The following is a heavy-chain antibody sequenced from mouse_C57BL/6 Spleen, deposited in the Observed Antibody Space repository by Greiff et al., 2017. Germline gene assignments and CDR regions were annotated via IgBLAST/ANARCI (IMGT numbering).Heavy chain of an antibody. CDR1: GYNITSYW. D-gene: IGHD1-2*01. CDR2: IYPGNSDT. Sequence: EVQLQQSGTVLARPGASVKMSCKTSGYNITSYWMHWVKQRPEQGLEWIGAIYPGNSDTSYTPQFQGKAKMTAVTSASTAYMELCSLTNGESAVYYCTRRGDYGYYFDYWGQGTTLTVSS. CDR3: TRRGDYGYYFDY. J-gene: IGHJ2*01. V-gene: IGHV1-5*01.